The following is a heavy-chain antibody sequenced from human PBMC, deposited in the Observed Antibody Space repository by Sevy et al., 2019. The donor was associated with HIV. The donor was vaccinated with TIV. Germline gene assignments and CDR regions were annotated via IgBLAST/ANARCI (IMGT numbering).Heavy chain of an antibody. D-gene: IGHD3-22*01. CDR2: IKQDGSEK. Sequence: GGSLRLSCAASGFTFSSYWMSWVRQAPGKGLEWVANIKQDGSEKYYVDSGKGRFTISRDNAKNSLYLQMNSLRAEDTAVYYCARDEISYYYDSSGMGFDYWGQGTLVTVSS. CDR1: GFTFSSYW. CDR3: ARDEISYYYDSSGMGFDY. J-gene: IGHJ4*02. V-gene: IGHV3-7*03.